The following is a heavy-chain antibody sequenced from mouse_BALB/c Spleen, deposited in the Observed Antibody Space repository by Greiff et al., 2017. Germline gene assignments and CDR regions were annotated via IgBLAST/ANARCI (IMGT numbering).Heavy chain of an antibody. D-gene: IGHD2-1*01. J-gene: IGHJ3*01. CDR1: GYSITSDYA. Sequence: EVHLVESGPGLVKPSQSLSLTCTVTGYSITSDYAWNWIRQFPGNKLEWMGYISYSGSTSYNPSLKSRISITRDTSKNQFFLQLNSVTTEDTATYYCARTIYYGNLFAYWGQGTLVTVSA. CDR2: ISYSGST. CDR3: ARTIYYGNLFAY. V-gene: IGHV3-2*02.